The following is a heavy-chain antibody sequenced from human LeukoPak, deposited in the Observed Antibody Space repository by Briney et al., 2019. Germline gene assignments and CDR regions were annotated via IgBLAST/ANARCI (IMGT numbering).Heavy chain of an antibody. D-gene: IGHD2-2*01. V-gene: IGHV4-38-2*02. CDR2: IYHSGST. CDR3: ARGGGIVVVPAALMRGSWFDP. CDR1: GYSISSGDY. Sequence: SETLSLTCTLSGYSISSGDYWGWIRQPPGKGLEWSGSIYHSGSTYYNPSLKSRVTISVDTSKNQFSLKLSSVTAADTAVYYCARGGGIVVVPAALMRGSWFDPWGQGTLVTVSS. J-gene: IGHJ5*02.